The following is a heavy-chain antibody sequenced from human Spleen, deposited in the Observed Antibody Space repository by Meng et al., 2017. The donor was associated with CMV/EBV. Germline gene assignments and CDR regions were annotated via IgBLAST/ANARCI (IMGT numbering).Heavy chain of an antibody. Sequence: SCAASGFTFSSYWMHWVRQAPGKGLVWVSRINSDGSSTSYADSVKGRFTISRDNAKNTLYLQMNSLRAEDTAVYYCARADWNYGRFDPWGQGTLVTVSS. J-gene: IGHJ5*02. D-gene: IGHD1-7*01. CDR2: INSDGSST. CDR3: ARADWNYGRFDP. CDR1: GFTFSSYW. V-gene: IGHV3-74*01.